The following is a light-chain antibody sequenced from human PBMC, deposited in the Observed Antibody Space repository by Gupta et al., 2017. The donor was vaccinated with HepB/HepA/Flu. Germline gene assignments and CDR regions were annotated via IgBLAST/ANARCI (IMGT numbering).Light chain of an antibody. V-gene: IGLV1-47*01. J-gene: IGLJ2*01. CDR1: SSNIGSNY. CDR3: STWDVSLSGRGV. Sequence: QSVLTQPPSISGTPGQRVTISCSGSSSNIGSNYVYWYQHLPGTAPKLLIYRNNQRPSGVPDRFSGSKSGTSAFLAISGLRSEDEADYYCSTWDVSLSGRGVFGGGTKLTVL. CDR2: RNN.